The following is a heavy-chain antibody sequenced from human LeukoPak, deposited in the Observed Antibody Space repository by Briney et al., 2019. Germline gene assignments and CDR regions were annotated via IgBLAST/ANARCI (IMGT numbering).Heavy chain of an antibody. D-gene: IGHD3-9*01. CDR3: ARGRKGILTGYDNDC. Sequence: ASVKVSCKASGYTFTNYNINWVRQATGQGLEWMGWMNPDSGNTGYAQKFQGRVTMTRNTSINTAYMELTSLKFEDTAMYYCARGRKGILTGYDNDCWGQGTLVTVSS. CDR2: MNPDSGNT. J-gene: IGHJ4*02. V-gene: IGHV1-8*01. CDR1: GYTFTNYN.